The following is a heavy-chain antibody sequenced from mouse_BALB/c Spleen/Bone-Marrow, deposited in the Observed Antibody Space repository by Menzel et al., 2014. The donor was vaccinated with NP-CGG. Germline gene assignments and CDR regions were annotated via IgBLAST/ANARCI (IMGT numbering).Heavy chain of an antibody. J-gene: IGHJ1*01. CDR1: GFTFTDYY. CDR3: ARDTVITTHCYFDV. V-gene: IGHV7-3*02. CDR2: IRTNANGYTK. D-gene: IGHD2-4*01. Sequence: EVMLVESGGGLGQPGGSLRLSCAPSGFTFTDYYMSWVRQPPGKALEWLGFIRTNANGYTKESSASVKGRFTISRDNSQSILYLQMNTLRAEDSATYYCARDTVITTHCYFDVWGAGTTVTVSS.